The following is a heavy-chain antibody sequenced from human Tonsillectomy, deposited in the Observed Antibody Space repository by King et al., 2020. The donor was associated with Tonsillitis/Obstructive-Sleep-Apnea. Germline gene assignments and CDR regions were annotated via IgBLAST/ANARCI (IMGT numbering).Heavy chain of an antibody. J-gene: IGHJ4*02. CDR3: ARGYNYCDY. CDR1: GGSFSGYY. Sequence: VQLQQGGAGLLKPSETLSLTCAVYGGSFSGYYWSWIRQPPGKGLEWVGEINHSGSTNYNPSLKSRVTISVDTSKNQFSLKLSSVTAADTAVYYWARGYNYCDYWGQGTLVTVSS. CDR2: INHSGST. V-gene: IGHV4-34*01. D-gene: IGHD1-1*01.